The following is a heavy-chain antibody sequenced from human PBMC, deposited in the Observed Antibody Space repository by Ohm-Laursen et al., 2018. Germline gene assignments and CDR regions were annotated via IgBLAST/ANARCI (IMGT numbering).Heavy chain of an antibody. D-gene: IGHD6-6*01. CDR3: ARGGKTIAARPFDY. CDR1: GYTFTSYG. CDR2: ISVYNGNT. V-gene: IGHV1-18*01. Sequence: ASVKVSCKASGYTFTSYGINWVRQAPGQGLEWMGWISVYNGNTNYAQKFHGRVTMTKDTSTTTVYMELRSLRSDDTALYYCARGGKTIAARPFDYWGQGTLVTVSS. J-gene: IGHJ4*02.